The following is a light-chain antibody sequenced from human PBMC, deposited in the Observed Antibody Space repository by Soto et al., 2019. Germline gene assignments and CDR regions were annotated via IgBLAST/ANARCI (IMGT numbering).Light chain of an antibody. CDR2: GAS. CDR3: QQYNKWPGT. V-gene: IGKV3-15*01. CDR1: QSVSNN. J-gene: IGKJ1*01. Sequence: EIVMTQSPATLSVSPGKRATLSCRASQSVSNNLAWYQHKPGQAPRLLISGASTRTTGIPARFSGSGSGTEFTLIISSLQSEDFAVYYCQQYNKWPGTFGQGTKVEIK.